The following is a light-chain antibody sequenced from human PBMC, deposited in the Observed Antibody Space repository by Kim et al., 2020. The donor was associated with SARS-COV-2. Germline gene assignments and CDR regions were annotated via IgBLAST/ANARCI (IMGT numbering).Light chain of an antibody. CDR3: SSYTTSTARV. Sequence: QSVLTQPASVSGSPGQSITISCTGTSSDVGGYNFVSWYQQHPGKAPQLVISDVSYRPSGVSDRFSGSKSGNTASLTISGLQAEDEADYYCSSYTTSTARVFGGGTQLTVL. J-gene: IGLJ3*02. V-gene: IGLV2-14*03. CDR1: SSDVGGYNF. CDR2: DVS.